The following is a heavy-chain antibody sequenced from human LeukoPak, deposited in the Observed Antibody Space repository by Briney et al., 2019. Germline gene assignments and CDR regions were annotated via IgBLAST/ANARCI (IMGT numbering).Heavy chain of an antibody. Sequence: GASVKVSCKASGYTFTSYDINWVRQATGQGLEWMGWMNPNSGNTGYAQKFQGRVTITRNTSISTAYMELSSLRSEDTAVYYCARDPFDSSSSFDIWGQGTMVTVSS. CDR3: ARDPFDSSSSFDI. CDR1: GYTFTSYD. J-gene: IGHJ3*02. D-gene: IGHD6-13*01. V-gene: IGHV1-8*03. CDR2: MNPNSGNT.